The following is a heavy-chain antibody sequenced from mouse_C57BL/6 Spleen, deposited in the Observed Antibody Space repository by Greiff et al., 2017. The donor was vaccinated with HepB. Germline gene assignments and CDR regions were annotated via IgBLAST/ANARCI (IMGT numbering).Heavy chain of an antibody. CDR1: GFTFSSYA. D-gene: IGHD4-1*01. CDR2: ISSGGDYI. J-gene: IGHJ4*01. V-gene: IGHV5-9-1*02. Sequence: EVKLVESGEGLVKPGGSLKLSCAASGFTFSSYAMSWVRQTPEKRLEWVAYISSGGDYIYYADTVKGRFTISRDNARNTLYLQMSSLKSEDTAMYYCTRDLGLYAMDYWGQGTSVTFSS. CDR3: TRDLGLYAMDY.